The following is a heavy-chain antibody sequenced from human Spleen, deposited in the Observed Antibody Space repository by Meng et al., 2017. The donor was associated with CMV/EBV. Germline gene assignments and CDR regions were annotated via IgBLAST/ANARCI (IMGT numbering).Heavy chain of an antibody. D-gene: IGHD3-22*01. V-gene: IGHV3-48*03. CDR3: ASISSGYYYDASYFDP. Sequence: GESLKISCAASGFTFSSYEMNWVRQAPGKGLEWVSYISSSGSTIYYADSVKGRFTISRDNAKNSLYLQMNSLRAEDTAVYYCASISSGYYYDASYFDPWGQGTLVTVSS. CDR1: GFTFSSYE. CDR2: ISSSGSTI. J-gene: IGHJ5*02.